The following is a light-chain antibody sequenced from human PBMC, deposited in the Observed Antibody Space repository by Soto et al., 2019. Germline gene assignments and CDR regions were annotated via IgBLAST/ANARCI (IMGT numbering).Light chain of an antibody. CDR3: AAWDDCLNVYAV. Sequence: QSVLTQPPSASGTPGQRVTISCSGSSSNIGSNTVNWYQQLPGTAPKLLIYSNNQRPSGLPDRFSGSKSGTSASLAISGLQSEDEADYYCAAWDDCLNVYAVFGGGTQLTVL. CDR2: SNN. J-gene: IGLJ7*01. CDR1: SSNIGSNT. V-gene: IGLV1-44*01.